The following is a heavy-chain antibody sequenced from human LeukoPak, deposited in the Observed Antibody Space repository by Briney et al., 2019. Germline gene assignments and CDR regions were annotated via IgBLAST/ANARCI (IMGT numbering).Heavy chain of an antibody. J-gene: IGHJ4*02. CDR1: GYTFTSHW. CDR2: VDPSDSYT. Sequence: GESLKISCKGSGYTFTSHWTSWVRQMLGKGLEWMGRVDPSDSYTNYSPSFQGHVTISAGKSISTAYLQWSSLKASDTAMYYCARHSGISSPFDSWGQGTLVTVSS. CDR3: ARHSGISSPFDS. V-gene: IGHV5-10-1*01. D-gene: IGHD6-6*01.